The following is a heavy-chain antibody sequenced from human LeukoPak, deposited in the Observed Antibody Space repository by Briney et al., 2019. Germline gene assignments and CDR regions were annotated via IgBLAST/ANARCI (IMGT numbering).Heavy chain of an antibody. CDR1: GFTFSSYS. J-gene: IGHJ5*02. Sequence: GGSLRLSCAASGFTFSSYSMNWVRQAPGKGLEWVSYISSSSSTIYYADSVKGRFTISRDNAKNSLFLQMNSLRAEDTAVYYWAKRRHYGSGAGDGFDPWGQGTLVTVSS. CDR3: AKRRHYGSGAGDGFDP. D-gene: IGHD3-10*01. CDR2: ISSSSSTI. V-gene: IGHV3-48*04.